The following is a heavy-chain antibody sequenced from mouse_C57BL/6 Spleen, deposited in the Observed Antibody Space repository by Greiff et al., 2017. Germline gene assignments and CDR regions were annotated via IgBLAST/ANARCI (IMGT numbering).Heavy chain of an antibody. CDR3: VRDYSNYDFDY. CDR1: GFSFNTYA. Sequence: EVQGVESGGGLVQPKGSLKLSCAASGFSFNTYAMNWVRQAPGKGLEWVARIRSKSNNYATSYADSEKDRFTISRDDSESMLYLQMNNFKSEDTAMYYCVRDYSNYDFDYWGQGTTLTVSS. J-gene: IGHJ2*01. D-gene: IGHD2-5*01. CDR2: IRSKSNNYAT. V-gene: IGHV10-1*01.